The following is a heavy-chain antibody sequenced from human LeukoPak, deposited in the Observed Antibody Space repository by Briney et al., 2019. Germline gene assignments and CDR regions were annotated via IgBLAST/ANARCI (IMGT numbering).Heavy chain of an antibody. CDR1: GGSISSGGYY. CDR3: ARVDDFWRWFDP. D-gene: IGHD3-3*01. V-gene: IGHV4-31*03. Sequence: SETLSLTCTVSGGSISSGGYYWSWIRQHPGKGLEWIGYIYYSGSTYYNPSLKSRVTISVNTSKNQFSLKLSSVTAADTAVYYCARVDDFWRWFDPWGQGTLVTVSS. J-gene: IGHJ5*02. CDR2: IYYSGST.